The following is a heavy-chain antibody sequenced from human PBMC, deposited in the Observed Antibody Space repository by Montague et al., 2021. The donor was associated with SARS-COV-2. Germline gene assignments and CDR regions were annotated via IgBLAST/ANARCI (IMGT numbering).Heavy chain of an antibody. CDR2: ISYDGTNK. CDR1: GSTFSSYA. Sequence: SLSLSFSVSGSTFSSYAFHWVRQAPGKGLDWVAVISYDGTNKYYADSVKGRFTISRDNSKNTLYLQMNSLRPDDSAMYYCARDRGEYSGSPHYYFDYWGQGTLVTVSP. CDR3: ARDRGEYSGSPHYYFDY. V-gene: IGHV3-30-3*01. J-gene: IGHJ4*02. D-gene: IGHD1-26*01.